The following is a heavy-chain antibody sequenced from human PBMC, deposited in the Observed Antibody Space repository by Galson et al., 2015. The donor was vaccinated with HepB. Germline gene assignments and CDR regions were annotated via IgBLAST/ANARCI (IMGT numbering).Heavy chain of an antibody. Sequence: SLRLSCAPSGFTFSDYAMNWVRQAPGKGLEWVAFIRSNAYGGATEYAASVKGRFTISRDDSRSITYLQMNSLKTEDTAVYYCTRSYSSSSRGLDYWGQGTLVTVSS. CDR1: GFTFSDYA. CDR2: IRSNAYGGAT. V-gene: IGHV3-49*04. D-gene: IGHD6-6*01. J-gene: IGHJ4*02. CDR3: TRSYSSSSRGLDY.